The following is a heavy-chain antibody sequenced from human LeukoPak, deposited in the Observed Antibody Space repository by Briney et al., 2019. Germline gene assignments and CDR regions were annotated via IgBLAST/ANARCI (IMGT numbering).Heavy chain of an antibody. V-gene: IGHV3-13*04. J-gene: IGHJ3*02. CDR1: GFTFSSYD. Sequence: PGGSLRLSCAASGFTFSSYDMYWVRQAIGKGLEWVSAIGTAGDTYYAGSVKGRFTISRENAKNSLHLQMNGLRAGDTAVYYCTRDAPDDAFDIWGQGTVVTVSS. CDR3: TRDAPDDAFDI. CDR2: IGTAGDT.